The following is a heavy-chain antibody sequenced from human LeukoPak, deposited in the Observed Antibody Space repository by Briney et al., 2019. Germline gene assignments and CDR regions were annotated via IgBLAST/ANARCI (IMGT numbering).Heavy chain of an antibody. Sequence: SVKVSCKASGGTFSSYAISWVRQAPGQGLEWMGRIIPILDIANYAQKFQGRVTITADKSTSTAYMELSSLRSEDTAVYYCARDFGRGYSGSLSPYGMDVWGQGTTVTVSS. CDR3: ARDFGRGYSGSLSPYGMDV. V-gene: IGHV1-69*04. CDR1: GGTFSSYA. J-gene: IGHJ6*02. D-gene: IGHD5-12*01. CDR2: IIPILDIA.